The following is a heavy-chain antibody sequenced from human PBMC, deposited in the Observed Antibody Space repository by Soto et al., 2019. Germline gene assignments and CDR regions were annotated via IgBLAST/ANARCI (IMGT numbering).Heavy chain of an antibody. CDR1: GYTFTSYD. D-gene: IGHD3-3*01. J-gene: IGHJ4*02. CDR3: ARRTKRDRILDY. V-gene: IGHV1-8*01. CDR2: MNPNSGNT. Sequence: QVQLVQSGAEVKKPGASVKVSCKASGYTFTSYDINWVRQATGQGLEWMGWMNPNSGNTGYAQKFQGRVTMTRNTSKSTAYLELSSLRSEDTAVYYCARRTKRDRILDYWGQGTLVTVSS.